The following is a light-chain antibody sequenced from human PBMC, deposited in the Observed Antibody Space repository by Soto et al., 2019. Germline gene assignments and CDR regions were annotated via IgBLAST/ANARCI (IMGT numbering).Light chain of an antibody. CDR2: DVS. CDR3: CSYAGTFTYV. CDR1: SSDVGGYNY. Sequence: QSVLTQPRSVSGSPGQSVTISCTGTSSDVGGYNYVSWYQLHPGKAPKLMIFDVSKRPSGVPDRLSGSKSGNTASLTISGLQAEDEADYYCCSYAGTFTYVFGTGTKPTVL. J-gene: IGLJ1*01. V-gene: IGLV2-11*01.